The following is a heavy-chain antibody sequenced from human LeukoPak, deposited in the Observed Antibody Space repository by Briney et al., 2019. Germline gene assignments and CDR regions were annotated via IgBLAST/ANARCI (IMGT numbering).Heavy chain of an antibody. CDR3: ARRRESTAYRDF. V-gene: IGHV4-39*01. D-gene: IGHD4-11*01. J-gene: IGHJ4*02. Sequence: PFETLCLTRTVSGGSISGSSYYWGCIRQPPGKGLEWIGNIYYSGNTNYSPSLESPVTISVDTSKNQFSLKLSSVTAADTAVYYCARRRESTAYRDFWGQGALVSASS. CDR1: GGSISGSSYY. CDR2: IYYSGNT.